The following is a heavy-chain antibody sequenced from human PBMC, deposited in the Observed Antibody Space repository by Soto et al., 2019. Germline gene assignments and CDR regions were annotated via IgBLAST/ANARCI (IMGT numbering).Heavy chain of an antibody. CDR3: ARASHFRTIAAAANYYYYYYMDV. Sequence: EVQLVESGGGLVQPGGSLRLSCAASGFTFSSYDMHWVRQATGKGLEWVSAIGTAGDTYYPGSVKGRFTISRENAKNSLYLQMNSLRAGDTAVYYCARASHFRTIAAAANYYYYYYMDVWGKGTTVTVSS. J-gene: IGHJ6*03. CDR2: IGTAGDT. D-gene: IGHD6-13*01. V-gene: IGHV3-13*01. CDR1: GFTFSSYD.